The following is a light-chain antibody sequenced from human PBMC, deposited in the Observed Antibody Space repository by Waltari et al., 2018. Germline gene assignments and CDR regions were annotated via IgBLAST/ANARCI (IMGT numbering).Light chain of an antibody. V-gene: IGLV2-14*01. J-gene: IGLJ3*02. CDR3: SSYTSSSTWV. CDR1: SSDVGGYNY. Sequence: QSALTQPASVSGSPGQSITISCTGTSSDVGGYNYVLWYQQHPGKAPKLMISDVSKRPAGVSNRFTGSKSDNTASLTISGLQAEDEADYYCSSYTSSSTWVFGGGTKLTVL. CDR2: DVS.